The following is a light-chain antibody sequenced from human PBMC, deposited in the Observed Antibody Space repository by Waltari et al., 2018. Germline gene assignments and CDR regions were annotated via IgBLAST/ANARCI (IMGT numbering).Light chain of an antibody. Sequence: QSVLTQPPSVSGAPGQRVTISCTGSRSNLGADYDVYWYQQLPGTAPKLLIYGNSHRPSGFPDRFSGSKSCTSASLAITGLQAEDEADYYCQSYDSSHWVFGGGTKLTVL. CDR2: GNS. CDR1: RSNLGADYD. V-gene: IGLV1-40*01. CDR3: QSYDSSHWV. J-gene: IGLJ3*02.